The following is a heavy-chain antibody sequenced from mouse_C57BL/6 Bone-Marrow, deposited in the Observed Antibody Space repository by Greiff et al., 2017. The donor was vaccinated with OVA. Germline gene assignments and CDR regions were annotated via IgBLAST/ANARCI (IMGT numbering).Heavy chain of an antibody. D-gene: IGHD1-1*01. CDR3: ARDYYGPYFDD. J-gene: IGHJ2*01. Sequence: QVQLQQPGAELVKPGASVKLSCKASGYTFTSYWMHWVKQRPGQGLEWIGMIHPNSGSTNYNEKFKSKATLTVAKSSSTAYMQLSSRTYDDSADYYCARDYYGPYFDDWGQGTTLTVSS. CDR2: IHPNSGST. CDR1: GYTFTSYW. V-gene: IGHV1-64*01.